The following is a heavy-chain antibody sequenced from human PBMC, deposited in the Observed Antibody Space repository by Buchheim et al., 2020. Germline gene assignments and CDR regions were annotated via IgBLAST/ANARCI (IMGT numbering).Heavy chain of an antibody. CDR3: VKDLPNSGFAYDY. V-gene: IGHV3-74*01. CDR2: VNSDGSGT. Sequence: EVQLVESGGGLVQPGGSLRLSCAASGFTFSRYWMHWVRQAPGKGLMWVSRVNSDGSGTGYADSVKGRFTISRDNAKHTLSLQMNSLRAEDTAVYYCVKDLPNSGFAYDYWGQGSL. CDR1: GFTFSRYW. J-gene: IGHJ4*02. D-gene: IGHD5-12*01.